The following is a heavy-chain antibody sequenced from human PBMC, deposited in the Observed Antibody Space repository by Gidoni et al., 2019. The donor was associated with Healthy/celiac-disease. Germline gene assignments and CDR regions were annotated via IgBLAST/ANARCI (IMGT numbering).Heavy chain of an antibody. CDR2: ISSSSSYI. D-gene: IGHD6-19*01. V-gene: IGHV3-21*01. J-gene: IGHJ6*02. CDR1: GFTFSSYS. Sequence: EVQLVESGGGLVKPGGSLRLSCAASGFTFSSYSMNWVRQAPGTGLEWVSSISSSSSYIYYADSVKGRFTISRDNAKNSLYLQMNSLRAEDTAVYYCARDFGVTVAGVYYYYGMDVWGQGTTVTVSS. CDR3: ARDFGVTVAGVYYYYGMDV.